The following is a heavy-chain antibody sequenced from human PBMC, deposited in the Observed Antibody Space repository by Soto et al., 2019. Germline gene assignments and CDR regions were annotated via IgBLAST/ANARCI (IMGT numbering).Heavy chain of an antibody. V-gene: IGHV4-4*02. CDR1: GSSISSTFW. Sequence: SETLSLTCAFSGSSISSTFWWTWVRQPPGKGLEWIGEVYHTGTTKYNPSLKNRVTISVDKSNNQFSLELRAVTAADTAVYYCASMSPTVFPAFDIWGQGTMVT. CDR2: VYHTGTT. D-gene: IGHD4-17*01. J-gene: IGHJ3*02. CDR3: ASMSPTVFPAFDI.